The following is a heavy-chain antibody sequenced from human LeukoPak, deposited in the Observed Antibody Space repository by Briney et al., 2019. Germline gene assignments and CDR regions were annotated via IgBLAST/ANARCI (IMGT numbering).Heavy chain of an antibody. D-gene: IGHD2-2*01. Sequence: SQTLSLTCTVSVGSIRSGSYYWRWIRQPAGKGLEWIGRIYTSGNTNYNPSLKSRVTISVDTSKNQFSLKLRSVTAADTAVYYCARATGSSVPYYYYMDVWGKGTTVTVSS. CDR3: ARATGSSVPYYYYMDV. V-gene: IGHV4-61*02. CDR2: IYTSGNT. CDR1: VGSIRSGSYY. J-gene: IGHJ6*03.